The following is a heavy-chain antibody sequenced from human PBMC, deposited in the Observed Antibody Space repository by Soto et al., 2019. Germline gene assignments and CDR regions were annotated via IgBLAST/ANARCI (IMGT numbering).Heavy chain of an antibody. D-gene: IGHD3-22*01. Sequence: GGSLRLSCAASGFTFSDYYMHWVRQAPGKGLEWVSGISWNSGNVGYADSVKGRFTISRDNAENSLYLQMNSLRPEDTALYYCAKDTGDSSGYYYYYYYGMDVWGQGTTVTVSS. CDR1: GFTFSDYY. J-gene: IGHJ6*02. V-gene: IGHV3-9*01. CDR3: AKDTGDSSGYYYYYYYGMDV. CDR2: ISWNSGNV.